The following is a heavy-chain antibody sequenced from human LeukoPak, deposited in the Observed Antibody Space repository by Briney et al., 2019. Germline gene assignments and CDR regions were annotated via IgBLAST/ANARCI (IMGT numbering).Heavy chain of an antibody. J-gene: IGHJ1*01. CDR1: GGSFSGYY. V-gene: IGHV4-34*01. CDR2: INHSGST. Sequence: SEILSLTCAVYGGSFSGYYWSWIRQPPGKGLEWIGEINHSGSTNYNPSLKSRVTISVDTSKNQFSLKLSSVTAADTAVYYCARHPRPYYYDSSGYRYFQHWGQGTLVTVSS. D-gene: IGHD3-22*01. CDR3: ARHPRPYYYDSSGYRYFQH.